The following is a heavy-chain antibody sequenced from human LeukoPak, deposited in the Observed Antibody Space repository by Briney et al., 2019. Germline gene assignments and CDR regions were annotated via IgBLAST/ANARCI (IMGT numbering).Heavy chain of an antibody. CDR2: IRYAGSDR. Sequence: GGSLRLSCEASGFTFSNYHMHWVRQAPGKGLEWVSFIRYAGSDRYYSDSVKGRFTISRDDSQNTLYLYMNSLRADDTGVYYCAKDEGTRTSYGLDYLGQGTLVTVSS. V-gene: IGHV3-30*02. D-gene: IGHD3-16*01. J-gene: IGHJ4*02. CDR3: AKDEGTRTSYGLDY. CDR1: GFTFSNYH.